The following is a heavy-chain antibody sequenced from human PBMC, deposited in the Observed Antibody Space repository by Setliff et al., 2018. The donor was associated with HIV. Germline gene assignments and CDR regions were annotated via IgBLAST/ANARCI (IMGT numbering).Heavy chain of an antibody. CDR1: GGSFIGSSFQ. J-gene: IGHJ4*02. CDR3: ARGPPFAY. V-gene: IGHV4-39*07. Sequence: PSETLSLTCTVSGGSFIGSSFQSTWIRQTPGKGLEWIADLAYSGTTMYTNYNPSRESRVIISEDTSRDQFFLKLTSVTADDTGIYYCARGPPFAYWGQGLLVTVSS. CDR2: LAYSGTTMYT.